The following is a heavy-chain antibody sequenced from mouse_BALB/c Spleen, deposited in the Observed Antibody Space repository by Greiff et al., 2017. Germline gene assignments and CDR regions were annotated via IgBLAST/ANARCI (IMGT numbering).Heavy chain of an antibody. CDR1: GFTFSSYA. CDR3: ARAELLRAMDY. CDR2: ISSGGST. J-gene: IGHJ4*01. V-gene: IGHV5-6-5*01. D-gene: IGHD1-1*01. Sequence: EVQRVESGGGLVKPGGSLKLSCAASGFTFSSYAMSWVRQTPEKRLEWVASISSGGSTYYPDSVKGRFTISRDNARNILYLQMSSLRSEDTAMYYCARAELLRAMDYWGQGTSVTVSS.